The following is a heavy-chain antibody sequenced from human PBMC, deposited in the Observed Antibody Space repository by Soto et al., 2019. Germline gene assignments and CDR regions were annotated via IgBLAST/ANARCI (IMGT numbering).Heavy chain of an antibody. CDR3: VRDSYYYDSSGYPYGMDV. D-gene: IGHD3-22*01. J-gene: IGHJ6*02. V-gene: IGHV4-31*03. Sequence: PSETLSLTCTVSGGSISSGGYYWSWIRQHPGKGLEWIGYIYYSGSTYYNPSLKSRVTISVDTSKNQFSLKLSSVTAADTAVYYCVRDSYYYDSSGYPYGMDVWGQGTTVTVSS. CDR1: GGSISSGGYY. CDR2: IYYSGST.